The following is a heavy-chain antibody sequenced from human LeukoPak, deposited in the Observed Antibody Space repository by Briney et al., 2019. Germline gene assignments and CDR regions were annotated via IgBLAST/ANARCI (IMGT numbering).Heavy chain of an antibody. CDR3: ARDTAYYDSSGYYGSFDY. Sequence: GASVKVSCKASGYTFTSYGISWVRQAPGQGLEWMGWISACNGNTNYAQKLQGRVTMTTDTSTSTAYMELRSLRSDDTAVYYCARDTAYYDSSGYYGSFDYWGQGTLVTVSS. V-gene: IGHV1-18*01. CDR1: GYTFTSYG. D-gene: IGHD3-22*01. CDR2: ISACNGNT. J-gene: IGHJ4*02.